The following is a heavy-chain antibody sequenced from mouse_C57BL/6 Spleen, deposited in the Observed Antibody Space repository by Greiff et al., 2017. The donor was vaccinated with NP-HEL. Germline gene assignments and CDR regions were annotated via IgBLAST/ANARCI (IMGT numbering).Heavy chain of an antibody. Sequence: EVQVVESGGGLVQPKGSLKLSCAASGFTFNTYAMHWVRQAPGKGLEWVARIRSKSSNYATYYADSVKDRFTISRDDSQSMLYLQMNNLKTEDTAMYYCVRGDSSGYPFDYWGQGTTLTVSS. D-gene: IGHD3-2*02. V-gene: IGHV10-3*01. CDR2: IRSKSSNYAT. CDR1: GFTFNTYA. J-gene: IGHJ2*01. CDR3: VRGDSSGYPFDY.